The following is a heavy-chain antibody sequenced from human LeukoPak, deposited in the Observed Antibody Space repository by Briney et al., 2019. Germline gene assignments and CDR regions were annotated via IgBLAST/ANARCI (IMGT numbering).Heavy chain of an antibody. CDR1: GFTFSSYE. J-gene: IGHJ6*03. Sequence: GGSLRLSCAASGFTFSSYEMNWVRQAPGKGLEWVSYISSSGSTIYYADSVKGRFTISRDNAKNSLYLQMNSLRAEDTAVYYCARDSSYGYYYYYMDVWGKGTTVTISS. V-gene: IGHV3-48*03. CDR3: ARDSSYGYYYYYMDV. D-gene: IGHD1-26*01. CDR2: ISSSGSTI.